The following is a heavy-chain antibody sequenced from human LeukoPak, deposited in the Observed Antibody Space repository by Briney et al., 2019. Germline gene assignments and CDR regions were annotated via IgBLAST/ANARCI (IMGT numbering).Heavy chain of an antibody. V-gene: IGHV3-7*01. CDR2: IKQDGSEK. Sequence: GGSLRLSCAASGFTFSSYAMSWVRQAPGKGLEWVANIKQDGSEKYYVDSVKGRFTISRDNAKNSLYLQMNSLRAEDTAIYYCVSHPYFDYWGQGTLVTVSS. CDR1: GFTFSSYA. J-gene: IGHJ4*02. CDR3: VSHPYFDY.